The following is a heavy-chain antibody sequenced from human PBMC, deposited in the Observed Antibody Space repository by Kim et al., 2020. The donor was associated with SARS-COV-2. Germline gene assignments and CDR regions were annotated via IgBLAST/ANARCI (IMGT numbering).Heavy chain of an antibody. CDR3: AKRLAEWELLGVDY. D-gene: IGHD1-26*01. CDR2: ISYDGSNK. V-gene: IGHV3-30*18. J-gene: IGHJ4*02. CDR1: GFTFSSFG. Sequence: GGSLRLSCAASGFTFSSFGMHWVRQAPGKGLEWVAVISYDGSNKYYADSVKGRFTISRDNSKNTLYLQMNSLRAEDTAVYYCAKRLAEWELLGVDYWGQGTLVTVSS.